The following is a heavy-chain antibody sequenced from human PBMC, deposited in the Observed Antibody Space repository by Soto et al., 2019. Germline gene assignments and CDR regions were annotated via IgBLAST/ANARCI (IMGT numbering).Heavy chain of an antibody. CDR3: AKDAGRDYGDPTSSGYFDY. CDR1: GFTFSSYA. CDR2: ISGRGGST. J-gene: IGHJ4*02. Sequence: EVHLLESGGGLVQPGGSLRLSCAASGFTFSSYAMSWVRQAPGKGLEWVSAISGRGGSTYYADSVKGRFTISRDNSKNTLYVQMNSLRPEDTAVYYCAKDAGRDYGDPTSSGYFDYWGQGTLVTVSS. V-gene: IGHV3-23*01. D-gene: IGHD4-17*01.